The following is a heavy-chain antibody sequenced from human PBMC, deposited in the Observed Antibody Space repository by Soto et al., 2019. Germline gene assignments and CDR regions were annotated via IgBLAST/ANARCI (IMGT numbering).Heavy chain of an antibody. Sequence: GGSLRLSCAASGFTFSSYAMHWVRQAPGKGLEWVAVISYDGSNKYYADSVKGRFTISRDNSKNTLYLQMNSLRAEDTAVYYCARDRDTAYSSGTLDYWGQGTLVTVSS. V-gene: IGHV3-30-3*01. CDR3: ARDRDTAYSSGTLDY. CDR2: ISYDGSNK. J-gene: IGHJ4*02. D-gene: IGHD6-19*01. CDR1: GFTFSSYA.